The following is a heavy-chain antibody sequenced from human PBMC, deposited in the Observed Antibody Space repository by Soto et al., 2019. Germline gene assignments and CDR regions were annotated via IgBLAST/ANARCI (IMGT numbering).Heavy chain of an antibody. D-gene: IGHD3-10*01. J-gene: IGHJ6*02. Sequence: QVQLQESGPGLVKPSGTLSLTCAVSGGSISSSNWWSWVRQPPGKGLEWIGEIYHSGSTNYNPSLKGRVTISVDKSKNQFSLKLSSVTAADTAVYYCARERAFGESSPGYYYYGMDVWGQGTTVTVSS. V-gene: IGHV4-4*02. CDR1: GGSISSSNW. CDR3: ARERAFGESSPGYYYYGMDV. CDR2: IYHSGST.